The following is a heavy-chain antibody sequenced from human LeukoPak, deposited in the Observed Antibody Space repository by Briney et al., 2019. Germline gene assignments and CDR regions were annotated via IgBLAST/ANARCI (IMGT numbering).Heavy chain of an antibody. D-gene: IGHD6-13*01. J-gene: IGHJ5*02. CDR2: NFPGGSDT. V-gene: IGHV5-51*01. CDR3: ARHGHSRSWWNWFDL. Sequence: EALKTPLKGPGYRFTKYWIAWDRQIPRKGPELEGINFPGGSDTIHSPPLQGQVTIPADKYISTAYLQWGSLEASDTAMYYCARHGHSRSWWNWFDLWGQGTLVTVSS. CDR1: GYRFTKYW.